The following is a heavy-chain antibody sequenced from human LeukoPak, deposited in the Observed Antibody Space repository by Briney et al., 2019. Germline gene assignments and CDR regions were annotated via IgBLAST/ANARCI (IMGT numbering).Heavy chain of an antibody. CDR3: ARRQDIEVVPAARPWRNNWFDP. J-gene: IGHJ5*02. Sequence: SETLSLTCAVYGGSFSGYYWNWIRQPPGKGLEWIGEINHSRTTFYNPSLKSRVTISVDTSKNQFSLKLSSVTAADTAVYYCARRQDIEVVPAARPWRNNWFDPWGQGTLVTVSS. CDR2: INHSRTT. D-gene: IGHD2-2*01. CDR1: GGSFSGYY. V-gene: IGHV4-34*01.